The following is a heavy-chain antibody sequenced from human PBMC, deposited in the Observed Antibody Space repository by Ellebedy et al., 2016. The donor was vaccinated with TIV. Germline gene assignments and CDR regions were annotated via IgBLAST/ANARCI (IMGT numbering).Heavy chain of an antibody. J-gene: IGHJ6*01. Sequence: GGSLRLXXAVSGFTLSDYYMSWIRQAPGKELEWAAYISDGGTIVSYTDSVKGRFTISRDSSRDSLYLHMRSLRAEDTAVYYCARARIDSQDYYYGMDVWGQGTTVTVSS. CDR1: GFTLSDYY. CDR3: ARARIDSQDYYYGMDV. CDR2: ISDGGTIV. V-gene: IGHV3-11*01. D-gene: IGHD2/OR15-2a*01.